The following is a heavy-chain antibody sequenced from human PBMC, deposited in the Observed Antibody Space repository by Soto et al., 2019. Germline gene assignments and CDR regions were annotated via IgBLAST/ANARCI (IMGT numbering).Heavy chain of an antibody. CDR3: ARDHEAGPFDP. V-gene: IGHV1-69*13. D-gene: IGHD6-13*01. Sequence: PRASVKVSCKASGGTFSSYAISWVRQAPGQGLEWMGGIIPIFGTANYAQKFQGRVTITADESTSTAYMELGSLRSEDTAVYYCARDHEAGPFDPWGQGTLVTVSS. CDR1: GGTFSSYA. CDR2: IIPIFGTA. J-gene: IGHJ5*02.